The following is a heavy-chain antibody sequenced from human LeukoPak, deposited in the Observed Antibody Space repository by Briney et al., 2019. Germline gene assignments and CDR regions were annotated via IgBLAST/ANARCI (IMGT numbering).Heavy chain of an antibody. J-gene: IGHJ4*02. V-gene: IGHV4-59*08. D-gene: IGHD3-22*01. CDR3: VRQMRRGYYDSSVYCPIDH. CDR2: IYYSGST. CDR1: GGSISTYY. Sequence: SETLSLTCAVSGGSISTYYWSWIRQPPGKGLEWIGYIYYSGSTNYNPSLKSRVTISVDTSENQFSLKLSSVTAAGTAVYYCVRQMRRGYYDSSVYCPIDHWGQGTLVTVSS.